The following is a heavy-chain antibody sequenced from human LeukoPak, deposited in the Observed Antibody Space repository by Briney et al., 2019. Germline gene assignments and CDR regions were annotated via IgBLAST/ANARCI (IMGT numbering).Heavy chain of an antibody. Sequence: SETLSLTCTFSGGSISSYYWSWIRQPPGKGLEWIAYISDIGSINYNPSLKSRVTISLDTSKNQFSLKLSSVTAADTAVYYCAGHHPRNTVDFWGQGTLVTVSS. D-gene: IGHD2/OR15-2a*01. CDR1: GGSISSYY. CDR3: AGHHPRNTVDF. CDR2: ISDIGSI. J-gene: IGHJ4*02. V-gene: IGHV4-59*08.